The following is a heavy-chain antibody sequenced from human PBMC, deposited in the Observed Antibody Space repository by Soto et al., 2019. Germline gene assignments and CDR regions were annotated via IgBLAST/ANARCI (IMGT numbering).Heavy chain of an antibody. D-gene: IGHD6-13*01. CDR2: IAPFNGNT. Sequence: SVKVSCKASGYTFTYRYLHWVRQAPGQALEWMGWIAPFNGNTNYAQKFQDRVTITRDRSMSTAYMELSSLRSEDTAMYYCVSSSGQLEPFDYWGQGTLVTVSS. CDR1: GYTFTYRY. J-gene: IGHJ4*02. CDR3: VSSSGQLEPFDY. V-gene: IGHV1-45*02.